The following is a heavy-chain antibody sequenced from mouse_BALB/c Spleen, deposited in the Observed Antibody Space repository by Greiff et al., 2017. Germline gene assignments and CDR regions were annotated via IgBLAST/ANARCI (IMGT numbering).Heavy chain of an antibody. CDR3: ARYGYGGYAMDY. V-gene: IGHV5-9*03. CDR2: ISSGGGNT. CDR1: GFTFSSYT. Sequence: EVNVVESGGGLVKPGGSLKLSCAASGFTFSSYTMSWVRQTPEKRLEWVATISSGGGNTYYPDSVKGRFTISRDNAKNNLYLQMSSLRSEDTALYYCARYGYGGYAMDYWGQGTSVTVSS. J-gene: IGHJ4*01. D-gene: IGHD2-2*01.